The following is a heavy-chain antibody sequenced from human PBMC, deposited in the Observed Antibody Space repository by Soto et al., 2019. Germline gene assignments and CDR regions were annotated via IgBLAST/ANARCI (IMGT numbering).Heavy chain of an antibody. J-gene: IGHJ6*01. V-gene: IGHV3-30*18. CDR1: GFTFSSYG. D-gene: IGHD3-10*01. Sequence: QVQLVESGGGVVQPGRSLRLSCAASGFTFSSYGMHWVRQAPGKGLEWVAVISYDGSNKYYADSVKGRFTISRDNSKNTLYLQMNSLRAEDTAVYYCAKDHSPPVWFGDNTQLAYGMDVW. CDR2: ISYDGSNK. CDR3: AKDHSPPVWFGDNTQLAYGMDV.